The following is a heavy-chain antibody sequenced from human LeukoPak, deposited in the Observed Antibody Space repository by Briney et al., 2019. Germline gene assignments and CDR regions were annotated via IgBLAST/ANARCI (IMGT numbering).Heavy chain of an antibody. V-gene: IGHV3-30*18. Sequence: GGSLRLSCAASGFTFSSYGMQWVRRAPGKGLEWVAVISYEGSNKYYTDSVNGRFTIHRDNSKNTLYLQMNSLRAEHTAVYYCAKDRISGATFLAGTMIVVVGSLDYWGEGTQVSVSS. J-gene: IGHJ4*02. CDR1: GFTFSSYG. D-gene: IGHD3-22*01. CDR2: ISYEGSNK. CDR3: AKDRISGATFLAGTMIVVVGSLDY.